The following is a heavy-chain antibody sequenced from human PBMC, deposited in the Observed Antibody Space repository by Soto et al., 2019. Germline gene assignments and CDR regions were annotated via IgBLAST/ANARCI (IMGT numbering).Heavy chain of an antibody. Sequence: QVQLQESGPGLVKPSQTLSLSCTVSGGSISRGGYYWSWIRQHPGKGLEWIGFIYYSGSTNYNPSLKSRVSISVDTSKNQFSLKLSSVTAADTAVYYCATFVNDLNGSGRYSKNSYWGQGTLVTVSS. V-gene: IGHV4-31*03. D-gene: IGHD3-10*01. CDR2: IYYSGST. CDR1: GGSISRGGYY. J-gene: IGHJ4*02. CDR3: ATFVNDLNGSGRYSKNSY.